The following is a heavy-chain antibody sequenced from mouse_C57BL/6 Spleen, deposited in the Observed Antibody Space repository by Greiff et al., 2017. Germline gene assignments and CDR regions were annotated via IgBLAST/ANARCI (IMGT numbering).Heavy chain of an antibody. J-gene: IGHJ3*01. D-gene: IGHD2-5*01. CDR2: INSDGGST. CDR1: EYEFPSHD. V-gene: IGHV5-2*01. CDR3: ARQAYYSNWFAY. Sequence: EVQWVESGGGLVQPGESLKLSYESNEYEFPSHDMSWVRKTPEKRLELVAAINSDGGSTYYPDTMERRFIISRDNTKKTLYLQMSSLRSEDTALYYCARQAYYSNWFAYWGQGTLVTVSA.